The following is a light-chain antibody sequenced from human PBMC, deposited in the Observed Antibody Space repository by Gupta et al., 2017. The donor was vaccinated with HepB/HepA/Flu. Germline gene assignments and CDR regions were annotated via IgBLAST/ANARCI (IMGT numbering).Light chain of an antibody. V-gene: IGKV1-6*01. Sequence: AIQMTQSPSSLSASVGDRVTITCRASQGIRNDLGWYQQKPGKAPKLLIYTTSSLQSGVPSRFSGSGSGTEFTITISSLQPEDSATYYCRQDYNYPRTFGQGTKVEIK. CDR3: RQDYNYPRT. J-gene: IGKJ1*01. CDR1: QGIRND. CDR2: TTS.